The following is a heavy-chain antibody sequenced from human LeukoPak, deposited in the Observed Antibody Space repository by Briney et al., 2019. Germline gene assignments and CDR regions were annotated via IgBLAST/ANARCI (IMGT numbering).Heavy chain of an antibody. CDR3: ARVLYFANFDL. J-gene: IGHJ2*01. CDR1: GGSMSSASYY. D-gene: IGHD2-8*02. V-gene: IGHV4-39*01. CDR2: MYYSGST. Sequence: SETLSLTCTVSGGSMSSASYYWGWIRQPPGKGLEWIGNMYYSGSTYYNPSLKSRVTISVGTSKNQFSLKLSSVTAADTAVYYCARVLYFANFDLWGRGTLVTVSS.